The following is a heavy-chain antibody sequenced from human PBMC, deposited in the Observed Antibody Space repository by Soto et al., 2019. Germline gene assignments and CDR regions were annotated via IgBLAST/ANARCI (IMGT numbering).Heavy chain of an antibody. CDR1: GFTFSSYA. V-gene: IGHV3-23*01. D-gene: IGHD4-17*01. CDR2: ITYSGSNK. CDR3: AKGIAGFGDYGSFDY. J-gene: IGHJ4*02. Sequence: GGSLRLSCAASGFTFSSYAMSWVRQAPGKGLEWVSGITYSGSNKYYADSVKGRFTISRDNSKNTLYLQMNSLRAEDTAVYYCAKGIAGFGDYGSFDYWGQGTLVTVSS.